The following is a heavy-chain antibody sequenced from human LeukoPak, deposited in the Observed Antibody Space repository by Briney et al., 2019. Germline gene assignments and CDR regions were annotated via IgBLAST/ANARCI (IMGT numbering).Heavy chain of an antibody. CDR3: ARHAPAVTGTGYFDY. D-gene: IGHD6-19*01. Sequence: SETLSLTCTVSGGSFSSYIWSWIRQPPGKGLEWTGLIYQGGSTNYNPSLKSRGTISIDTSKNHFYLQLNSVTAADTSVYYCARHAPAVTGTGYFDYWGQGTLVAVSS. V-gene: IGHV4-59*08. J-gene: IGHJ4*02. CDR1: GGSFSSYI. CDR2: IYQGGST.